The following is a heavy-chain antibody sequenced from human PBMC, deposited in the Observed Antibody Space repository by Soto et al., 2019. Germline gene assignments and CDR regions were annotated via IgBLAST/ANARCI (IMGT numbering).Heavy chain of an antibody. CDR1: GFTFSSYW. CDR2: IKQDGSEK. V-gene: IGHV3-7*01. CDR3: ALDPATTYYGDYDPFDY. J-gene: IGHJ4*02. D-gene: IGHD4-17*01. Sequence: PGGSLRLSCAASGFTFSSYWMSWVRQAPGKGLEWVANIKQDGSEKYYVDSVKGRFTISRDNAKNSLYLQMNSLRAEDTAVYYCALDPATTYYGDYDPFDYWGQGTLVTVSS.